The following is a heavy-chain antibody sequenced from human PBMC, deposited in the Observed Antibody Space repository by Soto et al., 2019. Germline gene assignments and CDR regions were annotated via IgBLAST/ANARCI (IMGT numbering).Heavy chain of an antibody. Sequence: QITLKESGPTLVKPTQTLTLTCAFSGFSLNITGMGVGWIRQPPGKALELLALIYWDDDRRYSPSLKSRLTISRATSKAQVVLTMTNMDPVDTATYYCAHSTIWGSYRSPFHSWGQGTLVTVSS. CDR1: GFSLNITGMG. J-gene: IGHJ4*02. CDR2: IYWDDDR. CDR3: AHSTIWGSYRSPFHS. V-gene: IGHV2-5*02. D-gene: IGHD3-16*02.